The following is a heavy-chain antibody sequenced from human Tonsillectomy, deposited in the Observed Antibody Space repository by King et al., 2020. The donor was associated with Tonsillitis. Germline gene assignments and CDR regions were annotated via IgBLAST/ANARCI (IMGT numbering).Heavy chain of an antibody. CDR3: ASGVWDYYGSVRYRPYGMDV. Sequence: QLVQSGAEVKKPGESLKISCKGSGYSFTSYWIGWVRQMPGKGLEWMGIIYPADSDTRYSPSFQGQVTISADKSISTAYLQWSSLKASDTAMYYCASGVWDYYGSVRYRPYGMDVWGQGTTVTVSS. V-gene: IGHV5-51*01. CDR2: IYPADSDT. CDR1: GYSFTSYW. J-gene: IGHJ6*02. D-gene: IGHD3-10*01.